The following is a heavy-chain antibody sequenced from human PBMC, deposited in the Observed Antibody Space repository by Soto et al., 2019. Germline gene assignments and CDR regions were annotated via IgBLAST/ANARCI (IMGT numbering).Heavy chain of an antibody. CDR2: ISGSSGNST. CDR3: AKFPRGGDYGDWYLDL. J-gene: IGHJ2*01. CDR1: GFTFSDYA. V-gene: IGHV3-23*01. Sequence: EVQLLESGGGLVQPGGSLRLSCAASGFTFSDYAMNWVRQAPGKGLEWVSFISGSSGNSTYYADSVKGRFIISRDSSRNTVYLQMNSLRVDDTAIYYCAKFPRGGDYGDWYLDLWGRGTLVTVTS. D-gene: IGHD4-17*01.